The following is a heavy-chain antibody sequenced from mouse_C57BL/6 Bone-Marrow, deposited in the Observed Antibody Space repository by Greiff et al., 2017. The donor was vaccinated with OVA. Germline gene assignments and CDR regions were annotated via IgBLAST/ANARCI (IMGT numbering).Heavy chain of an antibody. V-gene: IGHV1-59*01. CDR3: ALYYFGSSFLFAY. D-gene: IGHD1-1*01. CDR1: GYTFTSYW. CDR2: IDPSDSYT. J-gene: IGHJ3*01. Sequence: QVQLQQPGAELVRPGTSVKLSCKASGYTFTSYWMHWVKQRPGQGLEWIGVIDPSDSYTNYNQKFKGKATLTVDTSSSTAYMQLSSLTSEDSAVYYCALYYFGSSFLFAYWGQGTLVTVSA.